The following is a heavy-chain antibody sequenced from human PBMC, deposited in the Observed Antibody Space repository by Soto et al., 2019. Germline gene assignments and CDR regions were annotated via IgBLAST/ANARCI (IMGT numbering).Heavy chain of an antibody. J-gene: IGHJ4*02. CDR2: ISGDGINT. CDR3: ARGNLIFDFDS. CDR1: GFNFGFFG. Sequence: QIQLVESGGDVVQPGKSLRLSCAASGFNFGFFGMHWVRQAPGKGLEWVAFISGDGINTQYADSVRGRFTLSRDYSRKTMYLQRDSLRDEDTALYYCARGNLIFDFDSWGLGTLVTVSS. V-gene: IGHV3-30*03.